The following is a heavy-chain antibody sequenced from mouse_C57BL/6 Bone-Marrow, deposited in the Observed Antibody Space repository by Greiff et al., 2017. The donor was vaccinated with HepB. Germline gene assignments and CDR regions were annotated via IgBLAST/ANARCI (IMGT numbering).Heavy chain of an antibody. CDR2: IYPGSGNT. CDR1: GYTFTDYY. D-gene: IGHD2-4*01. J-gene: IGHJ3*01. CDR3: ARDDYDVSWFAY. Sequence: VQVVESGPELVKPGASVKISCKASGYTFTDYYINWVKKRPGQGLEWIGWIYPGSGNTKYNEKFKGKATLTVDTSSSTAYMQLSSLTSEDAAVYFCARDDYDVSWFAYWGQGTLVTVSA. V-gene: IGHV1-84*01.